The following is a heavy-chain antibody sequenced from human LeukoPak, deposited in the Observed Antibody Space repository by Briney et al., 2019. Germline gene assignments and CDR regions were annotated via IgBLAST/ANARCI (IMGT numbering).Heavy chain of an antibody. V-gene: IGHV1-2*02. Sequence: ASVKVSCKASGYTFTGYYMHWVRQAPGQGLEWMGWINPNSGGTNYAQKFQGRVTMTRDTSISTAYMELSRLRSDDTAVYYCARDLQMWTADYYYGMDVWGQGTTVTVSS. J-gene: IGHJ6*02. CDR2: INPNSGGT. CDR1: GYTFTGYY. D-gene: IGHD2-21*01. CDR3: ARDLQMWTADYYYGMDV.